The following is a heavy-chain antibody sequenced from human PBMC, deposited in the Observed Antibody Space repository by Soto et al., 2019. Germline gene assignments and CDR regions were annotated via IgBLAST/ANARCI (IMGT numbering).Heavy chain of an antibody. J-gene: IGHJ4*02. CDR3: ARSLDYHDYTGYSTVGVYFDY. V-gene: IGHV1-69*01. Sequence: GASVTVSCEASVGSFIRSGISWVRQAPGQGLELVGGIIPIFVTSHYAQKFQGRVTITADESTNTAYMELSSLTSEDTAVYYCARSLDYHDYTGYSTVGVYFDYWGLGTLVTVSS. CDR2: IIPIFVTS. CDR1: VGSFIRSG. D-gene: IGHD3-9*01.